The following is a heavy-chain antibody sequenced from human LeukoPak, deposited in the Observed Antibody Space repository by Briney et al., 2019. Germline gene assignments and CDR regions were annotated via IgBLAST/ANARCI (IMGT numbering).Heavy chain of an antibody. D-gene: IGHD3-3*01. Sequence: SETLSLTCTVSGDSVRSFHWSWIRQPPGKGLEWIGEINHSGSTNYNPSLKSRVTISVDTSKNQFSLKLSSVTAADTAVYYCARGGASITIFGVVIPLFDPWGQGTLVTVSS. J-gene: IGHJ5*02. V-gene: IGHV4-34*01. CDR3: ARGGASITIFGVVIPLFDP. CDR2: INHSGST. CDR1: GDSVRSFH.